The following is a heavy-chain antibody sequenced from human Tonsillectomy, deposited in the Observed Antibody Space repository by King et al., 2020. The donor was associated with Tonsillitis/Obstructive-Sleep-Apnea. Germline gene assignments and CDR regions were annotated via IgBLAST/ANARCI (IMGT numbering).Heavy chain of an antibody. CDR3: ARGPTVTTFYYYYYYMDV. D-gene: IGHD4-11*01. J-gene: IGHJ6*03. Sequence: QLVQSGAEVKKPGASVKVSCKASGYTFTGYYMHWVRQAPGQGLEWRGWINPNSGGTNYAQKLQGWVTMTRDTSISPAYMELSRLRPDDTAVYYCARGPTVTTFYYYYYYMDVWGKGTTVTVSS. CDR1: GYTFTGYY. CDR2: INPNSGGT. V-gene: IGHV1-2*04.